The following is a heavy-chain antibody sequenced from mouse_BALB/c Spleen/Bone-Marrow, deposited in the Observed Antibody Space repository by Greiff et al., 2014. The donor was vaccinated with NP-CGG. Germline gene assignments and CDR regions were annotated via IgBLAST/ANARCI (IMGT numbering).Heavy chain of an antibody. Sequence: VKLEESGPGLVQPSQSLSITCTVSGFSFTSYGVHWVRQPPGKGLEWLGVIWSGGSTDYNAAFIARLSISKDNSKSQVFFKMNSLQADDTAIYYCARRYDYDGAWFAYWGQGTLVTVSA. CDR2: IWSGGST. CDR3: ARRYDYDGAWFAY. D-gene: IGHD2-4*01. V-gene: IGHV2-4*02. J-gene: IGHJ3*01. CDR1: GFSFTSYG.